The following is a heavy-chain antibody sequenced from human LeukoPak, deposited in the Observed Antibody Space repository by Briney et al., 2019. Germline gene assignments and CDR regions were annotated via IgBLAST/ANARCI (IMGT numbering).Heavy chain of an antibody. CDR3: ARASGQLWLLLDY. CDR2: ISSSSSYI. D-gene: IGHD5-18*01. V-gene: IGHV3-21*01. CDR1: GFTFSSYS. Sequence: GGSLRLSCAASGFTFSSYSMNWVRQAPGKGLEWVSSISSSSSYIYYADTVKGRFTISRDNAKNSLYLQMNSLRAEDTAVYYCARASGQLWLLLDYWGQGTLVTVSS. J-gene: IGHJ4*02.